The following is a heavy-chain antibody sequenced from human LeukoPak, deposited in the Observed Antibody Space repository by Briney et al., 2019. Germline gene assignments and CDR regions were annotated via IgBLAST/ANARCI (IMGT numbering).Heavy chain of an antibody. D-gene: IGHD1-20*01. CDR3: ARDHNWSFDY. Sequence: GGSLRLSCAVSGITLSNYGMSWVRQAPGKGLEWVAGLSGSGGGTNYADSVKGRFTVSRDNAKNSLYLQMNSLRAEDTAVYYCARDHNWSFDYWGQGILVTVSS. J-gene: IGHJ4*02. CDR1: GITLSNYG. CDR2: LSGSGGGT. V-gene: IGHV3-23*01.